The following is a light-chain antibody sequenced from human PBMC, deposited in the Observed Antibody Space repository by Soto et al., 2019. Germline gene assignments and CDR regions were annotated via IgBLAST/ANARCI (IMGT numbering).Light chain of an antibody. CDR3: SSYTSSSTLV. J-gene: IGLJ1*01. V-gene: IGLV2-14*01. Sequence: QSVLTQPASVSGSPGQSITISCTGTSSDIGYYNYVSWYQQHPGKAPKLMIYEVSNRPSGVSNRFSGSKSGNTASLNISGLQAEDEADYYCSSYTSSSTLVFGTGTKVTVL. CDR1: SSDIGYYNY. CDR2: EVS.